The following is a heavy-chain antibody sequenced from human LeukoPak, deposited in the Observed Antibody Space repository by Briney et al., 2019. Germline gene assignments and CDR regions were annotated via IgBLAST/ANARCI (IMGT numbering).Heavy chain of an antibody. CDR2: ISGSGDST. CDR1: GFTFSSYA. J-gene: IGHJ4*02. Sequence: GGSLRLSCAASGFTFSSYAMSWVRQAPGKGLEWVSAISGSGDSTYYAKSVKGRFTISRDNSKNTLSLQMNSLRAEDTAIYYCAKYYYGSGSYFLPFHYWGQGTLVTVSS. D-gene: IGHD3-10*01. CDR3: AKYYYGSGSYFLPFHY. V-gene: IGHV3-23*01.